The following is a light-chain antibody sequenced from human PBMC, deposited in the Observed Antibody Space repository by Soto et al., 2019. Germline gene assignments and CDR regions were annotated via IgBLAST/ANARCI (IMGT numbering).Light chain of an antibody. CDR2: GAS. V-gene: IGKV3D-15*02. CDR1: QSVSNN. CDR3: QQDYNLPLT. J-gene: IGKJ4*01. Sequence: EIVMTQSQATLSVSPVSPATLSCRASQSVSNNVAWYQQKPGQAPRLLIYGASTRATSIPARFSGSGSGTDFTLTISSLQPEDFAVYYCQQDYNLPLTFGGGTKVDIK.